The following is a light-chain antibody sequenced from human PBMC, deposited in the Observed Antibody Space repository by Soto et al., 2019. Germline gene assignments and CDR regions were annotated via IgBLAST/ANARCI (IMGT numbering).Light chain of an antibody. Sequence: EIVLTQSPGTLSLSPGERATLSCRASQSVSSSYLAWYQQKPGQAPRLLIYGASSRATDIPDRFSGSGSGTDFTLTISRLEPEDFAVYYCQQYGRGFGGGTKVEIK. CDR3: QQYGRG. J-gene: IGKJ4*01. CDR2: GAS. CDR1: QSVSSSY. V-gene: IGKV3-20*01.